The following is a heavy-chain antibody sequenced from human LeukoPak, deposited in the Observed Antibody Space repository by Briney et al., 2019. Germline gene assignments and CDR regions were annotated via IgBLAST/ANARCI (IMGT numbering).Heavy chain of an antibody. CDR1: GFTFSSYA. CDR3: ARDLEKAVAAPDY. J-gene: IGHJ4*02. D-gene: IGHD6-19*01. CDR2: ISYDGGNK. Sequence: QSGGSLRLSCAASGFTFSSYAMHWVRQAPGKGLEWVAVISYDGGNKYYADSVKGRFTISRDNSKNTLYLQMNSLRAEDTAVYYCARDLEKAVAAPDYWGQGTLVTVSS. V-gene: IGHV3-30*04.